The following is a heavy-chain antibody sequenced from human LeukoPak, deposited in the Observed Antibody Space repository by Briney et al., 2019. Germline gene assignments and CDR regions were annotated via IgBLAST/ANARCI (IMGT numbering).Heavy chain of an antibody. D-gene: IGHD3-10*01. V-gene: IGHV1-18*01. J-gene: IGHJ6*03. CDR3: ARDQIGYYCGSGSYYYMDV. Sequence: ASVKVSCKASGYTFTSYGISWVRQAPGQGLEWMGWISAYNGNTNYAQRLQGRVTMTTDTSASTAYMELRSLRSDDTAVYYRARDQIGYYCGSGSYYYMDVWGKGTTVTVSS. CDR2: ISAYNGNT. CDR1: GYTFTSYG.